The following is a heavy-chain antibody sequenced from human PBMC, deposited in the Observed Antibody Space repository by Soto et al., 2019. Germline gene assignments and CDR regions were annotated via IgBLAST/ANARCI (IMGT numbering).Heavy chain of an antibody. CDR3: ASRPPGDDGDYDTTFDY. CDR2: IYHSGST. Sequence: QVQLQESGPGLVKPSGTLSLTCAVSGGSISSSNWWSWVRQPPGKGLEWIGEIYHSGSTNYNPSLKSRRNIAVDKSKYQFYLKLSSVTAADTAVYYCASRPPGDDGDYDTTFDYWGQGTLVTVSS. J-gene: IGHJ4*02. CDR1: GGSISSSNW. D-gene: IGHD4-17*01. V-gene: IGHV4-4*02.